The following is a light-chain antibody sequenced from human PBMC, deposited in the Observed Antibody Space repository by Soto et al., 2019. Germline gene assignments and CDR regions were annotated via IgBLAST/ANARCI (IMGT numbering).Light chain of an antibody. CDR3: QQYGSSVLT. Sequence: EIGMTQSPATLSLSPGERATLSCRASQSVGKYLVWYQQKPGQAPRLLIYDASNRATGIPARFSGSGSGTDFTLTISRLEPEDFAVYYCQQYGSSVLTFGGGTKVDIK. V-gene: IGKV3-20*01. J-gene: IGKJ4*01. CDR1: QSVGKY. CDR2: DAS.